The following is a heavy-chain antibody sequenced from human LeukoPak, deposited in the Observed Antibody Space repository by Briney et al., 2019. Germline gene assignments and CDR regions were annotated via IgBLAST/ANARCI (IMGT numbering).Heavy chain of an antibody. D-gene: IGHD4-17*01. CDR3: AKDNYGGIFAS. CDR2: ISDTVRDT. CDR1: GFTFSSYG. Sequence: GGSPRLSCGVSGFTFSSYGMSWVRQAPGKGLEWVSHISDTVRDTWYANSVKGRFIISRDNSRDTVYLQMSSLRPEDTALYFCAKDNYGGIFASWGQGTLVTVSS. V-gene: IGHV3-23*01. J-gene: IGHJ4*02.